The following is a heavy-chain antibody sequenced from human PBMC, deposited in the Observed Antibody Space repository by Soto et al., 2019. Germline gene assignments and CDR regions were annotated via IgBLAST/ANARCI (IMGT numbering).Heavy chain of an antibody. D-gene: IGHD1-26*01. Sequence: SGPTLVNPTQTLTLTCTFSGFSLSTSGMRVIWIRQPPGKALEWLARIDWDDDKFYSTSLKTRLTISKDTSKNQVVLTMTNMDPVDTATYYCERIGGGYSGSYHYFDYWGQGTLVTVPQ. CDR3: ERIGGGYSGSYHYFDY. CDR2: IDWDDDK. V-gene: IGHV2-70*04. J-gene: IGHJ4*02. CDR1: GFSLSTSGMR.